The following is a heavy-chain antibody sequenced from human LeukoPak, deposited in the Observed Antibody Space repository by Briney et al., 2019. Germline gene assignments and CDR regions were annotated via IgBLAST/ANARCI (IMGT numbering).Heavy chain of an antibody. V-gene: IGHV3-23*01. D-gene: IGHD3-10*01. CDR1: GFTFSNYA. J-gene: IGHJ6*02. CDR2: IIDSGGST. Sequence: GGSLRLSCAASGFTFSNYAMSWVRQAPGKGLEWVSTIIDSGGSTYYADSAKGRFTISRDNSKNTLYLQMNSLRAEDTAIHYCAKVPYSDYGSGRPPFMDVWGQGTTVAVSS. CDR3: AKVPYSDYGSGRPPFMDV.